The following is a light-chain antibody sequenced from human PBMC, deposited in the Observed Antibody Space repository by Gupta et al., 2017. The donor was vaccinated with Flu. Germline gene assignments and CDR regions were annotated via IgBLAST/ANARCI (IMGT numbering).Light chain of an antibody. Sequence: QSALTHPACVPGCPAQSITITCTGTNSDIGGYNYVSWYQQHPGKAPKVLIYKVANRPSGVSTRFSGSLPGSTASLTISGLQAEDEADYYCSSYTSSNTLVFGGGTELTVL. CDR3: SSYTSSNTLV. CDR2: KVA. J-gene: IGLJ2*01. CDR1: NSDIGGYNY. V-gene: IGLV2-14*01.